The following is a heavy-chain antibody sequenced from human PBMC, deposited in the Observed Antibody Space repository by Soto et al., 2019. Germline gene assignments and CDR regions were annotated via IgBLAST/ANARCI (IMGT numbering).Heavy chain of an antibody. CDR2: ISYDGTNK. J-gene: IGHJ6*02. CDR1: GFTFSNYA. D-gene: IGHD2-2*01. V-gene: IGHV3-30*18. CDR3: AKDQYQLSRRCYGLDV. Sequence: PGGSLRLSCAASGFTFSNYAMSWVRQAPGKGLEWVAVISYDGTNKYYADSVRGRFTISRDNSKNTLFLQMNSLRPEDTAVYYCAKDQYQLSRRCYGLDVWGQGTTVTVSS.